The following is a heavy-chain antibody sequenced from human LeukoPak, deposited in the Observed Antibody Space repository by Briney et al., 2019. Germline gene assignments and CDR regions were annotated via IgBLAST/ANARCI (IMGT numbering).Heavy chain of an antibody. CDR2: IWYDGSNK. CDR3: AKDRPLAGDY. CDR1: GFTFSAFG. V-gene: IGHV3-33*06. J-gene: IGHJ4*02. D-gene: IGHD6-6*01. Sequence: GRSLRLSCAASGFTFSAFGMHWVRQAPGKGLDWVAVIWYDGSNKYYADSVKGRFTISRDNSKNTLYLQMNSLRAEDAAVYYCAKDRPLAGDYWGQGTLVTVSS.